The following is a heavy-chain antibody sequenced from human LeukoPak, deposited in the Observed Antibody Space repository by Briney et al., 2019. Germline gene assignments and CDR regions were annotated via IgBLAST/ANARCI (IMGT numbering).Heavy chain of an antibody. V-gene: IGHV3-21*01. CDR1: GFTFSNYY. CDR3: ATGVRGYNSALDY. J-gene: IGHJ4*02. CDR2: ISSGSGYI. D-gene: IGHD6-19*01. Sequence: GGSLRLSCAASGFTFSNYYMNWVRQAPGKGLEWVSSISSGSGYIYYADSLKGRFTISRDNAKNSLYLQMNSLRAEDTAVYYCATGVRGYNSALDYWGQGTLVTVSP.